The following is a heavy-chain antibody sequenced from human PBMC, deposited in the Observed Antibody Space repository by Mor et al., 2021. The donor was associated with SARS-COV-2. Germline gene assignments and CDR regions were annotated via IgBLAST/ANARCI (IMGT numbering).Heavy chain of an antibody. V-gene: IGHV5-10-1*01. CDR2: DTTDSNT. CDR3: ARLRTLYGLGV. J-gene: IGHJ6*02. Sequence: DTTDSNTNYSPSFQGHVNITSDKSISTAYMQWSSLKASDTAMYYCARLRTLYGLGVWGQGTTVTVSS.